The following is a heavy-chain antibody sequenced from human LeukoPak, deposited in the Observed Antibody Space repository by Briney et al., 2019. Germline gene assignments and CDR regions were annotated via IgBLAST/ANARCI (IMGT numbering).Heavy chain of an antibody. V-gene: IGHV3-48*04. D-gene: IGHD2-2*01. J-gene: IGHJ4*02. CDR3: ARDLLNDEGSSYFFDQ. CDR2: ISKSSDRI. CDR1: GFTFSSYS. Sequence: GGSLRLSCAASGFTFSSYSMNWVRQAPGKGLEWVSYISKSSDRIYHADSVKDRFTISRDNAKNSLYLQMDSLRAEDTAVYYCARDLLNDEGSSYFFDQWGQGTLVTVSS.